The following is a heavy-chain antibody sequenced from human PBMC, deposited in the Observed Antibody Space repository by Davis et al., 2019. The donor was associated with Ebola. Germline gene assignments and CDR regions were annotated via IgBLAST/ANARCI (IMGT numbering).Heavy chain of an antibody. CDR1: GYTLTSYG. CDR3: ARVASQTVWYYYGMDV. D-gene: IGHD4-11*01. CDR2: ISAYNSNT. V-gene: IGHV1-18*01. J-gene: IGHJ6*02. Sequence: AASVKVSCKASGYTLTSYGISWVRQAPGQGLERMGWISAYNSNTNYAQKLQGRVTMTTDTSTSTAYMELRSLRSDDTAVYYCARVASQTVWYYYGMDVWGQGTTVTVSS.